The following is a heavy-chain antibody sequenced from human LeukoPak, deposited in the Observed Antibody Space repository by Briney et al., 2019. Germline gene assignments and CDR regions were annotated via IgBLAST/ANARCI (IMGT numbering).Heavy chain of an antibody. D-gene: IGHD2-2*01. J-gene: IGHJ6*02. CDR3: ARIYCSSTSCYYYYYGMDV. V-gene: IGHV1-8*01. CDR2: MNPNSGNT. Sequence: GASVKVSCKASGYTFTSYDINWVRQATGQGLEWMGWMNPNSGNTGYAQKFQGRVTMTRNTSISTAYMELSSLRSEDTAVYYCARIYCSSTSCYYYYYGMDVWGQGTTVTVSS. CDR1: GYTFTSYD.